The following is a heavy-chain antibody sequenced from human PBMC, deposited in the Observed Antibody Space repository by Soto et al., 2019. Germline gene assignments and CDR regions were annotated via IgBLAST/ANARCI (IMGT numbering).Heavy chain of an antibody. V-gene: IGHV3-23*01. D-gene: IGHD3-10*01. CDR2: ISGSGGST. CDR3: AKDQPSGSGSYYYYYYGMDV. Sequence: GGSLRLSCAASGFTFSSYAMSWVRQAPGKGLEWVSAISGSGGSTYYADSVKGRFTISRDNSKNTLYLQMNSLRAEDTAVYYCAKDQPSGSGSYYYYYYGMDVWGQGTTVTVSS. J-gene: IGHJ6*02. CDR1: GFTFSSYA.